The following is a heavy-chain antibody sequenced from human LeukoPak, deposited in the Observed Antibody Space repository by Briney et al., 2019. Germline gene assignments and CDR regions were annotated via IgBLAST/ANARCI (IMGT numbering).Heavy chain of an antibody. Sequence: GGTLRLSCAASGFNFRIHGINWVRQAPGKGLEWVSGISSIGGSTVYADSVKGRFTISRDNAKNSLYLQMNSLRAEDTAVYYCAELGITMIGGVWGKGTTVTISS. CDR3: AELGITMIGGV. V-gene: IGHV3-48*04. J-gene: IGHJ6*04. CDR2: ISSIGGST. CDR1: GFNFRIHG. D-gene: IGHD3-10*02.